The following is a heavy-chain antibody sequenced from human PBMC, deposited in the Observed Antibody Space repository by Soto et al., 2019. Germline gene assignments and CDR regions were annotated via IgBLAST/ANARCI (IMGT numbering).Heavy chain of an antibody. Sequence: EVQVVESGGGLVQPGGSLRLSCAASGFSVSTNYMSWVRQAPGKGLQWVSVLYTGGSTYYAVSVKGRFIISRDNSKNTVYLQMNRLRAEDTAVYYCARDQGPSPGYWGQGTLVIVSS. CDR2: LYTGGST. D-gene: IGHD3-10*01. CDR3: ARDQGPSPGY. J-gene: IGHJ4*02. V-gene: IGHV3-66*01. CDR1: GFSVSTNY.